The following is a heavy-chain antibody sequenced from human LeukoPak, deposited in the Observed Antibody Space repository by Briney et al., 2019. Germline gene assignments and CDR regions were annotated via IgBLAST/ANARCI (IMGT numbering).Heavy chain of an antibody. D-gene: IGHD2-2*01. V-gene: IGHV3-21*01. Sequence: PGGSLRLSCAASGFTFSSDSTTWVRQAPGKGLEWISSISSSSSYIYYADSVKGRFTISRDNAKNSLYLQMNSLRAEDTAVYYCARDRPSVVVPAASFDYWGQGTLVTVSS. CDR2: ISSSSSYI. CDR1: GFTFSSDS. CDR3: ARDRPSVVVPAASFDY. J-gene: IGHJ4*02.